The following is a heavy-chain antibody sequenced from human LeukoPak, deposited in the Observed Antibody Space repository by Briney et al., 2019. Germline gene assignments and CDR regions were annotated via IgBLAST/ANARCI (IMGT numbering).Heavy chain of an antibody. J-gene: IGHJ4*02. CDR1: GGTFSSYD. CDR3: ARENIAARRGLDY. Sequence: ASVKVSCKASGGTFSSYDISWVRQAPGQGLEWMGGIIPIFGTANYAQKFQGRVTITADESTSTAYMELSSLRSEETAVYYCARENIAARRGLDYWGQGTLVSVSS. CDR2: IIPIFGTA. D-gene: IGHD6-6*01. V-gene: IGHV1-69*13.